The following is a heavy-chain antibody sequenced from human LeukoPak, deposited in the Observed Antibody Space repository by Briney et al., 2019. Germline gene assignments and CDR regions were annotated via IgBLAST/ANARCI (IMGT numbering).Heavy chain of an antibody. Sequence: GASVKVSCKASGGTFSSYAISWVRQAPGQGLEWMGGTIPIFGTANYAQKFQGRVTITADKSTSTAYMELSSLRSEDTAVYYCARGPGGNYYYYYMDVWGKGTTVTVSS. J-gene: IGHJ6*03. D-gene: IGHD3-16*01. CDR1: GGTFSSYA. CDR3: ARGPGGNYYYYYMDV. CDR2: TIPIFGTA. V-gene: IGHV1-69*06.